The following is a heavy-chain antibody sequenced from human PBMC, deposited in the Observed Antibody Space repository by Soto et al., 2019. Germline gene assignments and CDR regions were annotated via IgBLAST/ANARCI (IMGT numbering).Heavy chain of an antibody. CDR3: ARGITIFGVVITSYYGMDV. J-gene: IGHJ6*02. CDR1: GYTFTGYY. CDR2: INPNSGGT. Sequence: QVQLVQSGAEVKKPGASVKVSCKASGYTFTGYYMHWVRQAPGQGLEWMGWINPNSGGTNYAQKCQGWVTMTRDTSISTAYMELSRLRSDVTAVYYCARGITIFGVVITSYYGMDVWGQGTTVTVSS. D-gene: IGHD3-3*01. V-gene: IGHV1-2*04.